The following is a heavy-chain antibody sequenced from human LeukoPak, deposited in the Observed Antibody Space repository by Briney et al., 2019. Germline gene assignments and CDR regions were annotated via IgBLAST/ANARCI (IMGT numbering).Heavy chain of an antibody. J-gene: IGHJ4*02. Sequence: PGGSLRLSCAASGFTFSSYAMSWVRQAPGKGLEWVSGISGTGSSTYYADSVKGRFTISRDSSKNTLYLQINSLRAEDTAVYYCAKGSWWFGELGPDYWGQGTLVIVSS. CDR2: ISGTGSST. D-gene: IGHD3-10*01. CDR3: AKGSWWFGELGPDY. V-gene: IGHV3-23*01. CDR1: GFTFSSYA.